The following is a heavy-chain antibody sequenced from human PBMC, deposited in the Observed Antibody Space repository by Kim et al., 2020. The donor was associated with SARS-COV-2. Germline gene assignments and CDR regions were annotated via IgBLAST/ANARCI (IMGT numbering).Heavy chain of an antibody. D-gene: IGHD3-10*01. CDR3: ARDNPYGSGSYYNFDP. Sequence: KFQGRVTMTRDTSTSTVYMALSSLRAEDTAVYYCARDNPYGSGSYYNFDPWGQGTLVTVSS. V-gene: IGHV1-46*01. J-gene: IGHJ5*02.